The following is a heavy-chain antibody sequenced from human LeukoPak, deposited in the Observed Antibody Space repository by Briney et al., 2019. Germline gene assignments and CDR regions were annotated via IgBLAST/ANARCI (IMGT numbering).Heavy chain of an antibody. D-gene: IGHD6-6*01. CDR2: IYTSGST. Sequence: SETLSLTCTVSGGSISSYYWSWIRQPPGKGLEWIGYIYTSGSTNYNPSLKSRVTTSVDTSKNQFSLKLSSVTAADTAVYYCARFRPRNWFDPWGQGTLVTVSS. CDR1: GGSISSYY. CDR3: ARFRPRNWFDP. V-gene: IGHV4-4*09. J-gene: IGHJ5*02.